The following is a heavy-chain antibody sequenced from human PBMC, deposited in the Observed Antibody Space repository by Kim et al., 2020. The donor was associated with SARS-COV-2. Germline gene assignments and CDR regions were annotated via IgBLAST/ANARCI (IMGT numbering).Heavy chain of an antibody. CDR3: ARASPGIAVAGRLLYGMDV. V-gene: IGHV4-34*01. D-gene: IGHD6-19*01. Sequence: SETLSLTCAVYGGSFSGYYWSWIRQPPGKGLEWIGEINHSGSTNYNPSLKSRVTISVDTSKNQFSLKLSSVTAADTAVYYCARASPGIAVAGRLLYGMDVWGQGTTVTVSS. CDR2: INHSGST. J-gene: IGHJ6*02. CDR1: GGSFSGYY.